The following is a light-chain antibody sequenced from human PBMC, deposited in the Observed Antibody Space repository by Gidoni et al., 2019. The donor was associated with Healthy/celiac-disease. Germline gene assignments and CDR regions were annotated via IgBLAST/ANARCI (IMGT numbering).Light chain of an antibody. CDR2: KAS. J-gene: IGKJ1*01. V-gene: IGKV1-5*03. Sequence: DIQMTQSPSTLSASVGDRVTINCRASQSISSWLAWYQQKPGKAPKLLIYKASSLESGVPSRFSGSGSGTEFTLTISSLQPDDFATYSCQQYNSYSGTFGQGTKVEIK. CDR1: QSISSW. CDR3: QQYNSYSGT.